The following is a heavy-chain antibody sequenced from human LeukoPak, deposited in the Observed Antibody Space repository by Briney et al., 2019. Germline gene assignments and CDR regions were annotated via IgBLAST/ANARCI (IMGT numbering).Heavy chain of an antibody. CDR3: TGYSSGWYGRDY. D-gene: IGHD6-19*01. Sequence: PSETLSLTCTVSGGSISSYYWSWIRQPPGKGLEWIGYIYYSGSTNYNPSLKSRVTISVDTSKNQFSLKLSSVTAADTAVYYCTGYSSGWYGRDYWGQGTLVTVSS. CDR1: GGSISSYY. CDR2: IYYSGST. J-gene: IGHJ4*02. V-gene: IGHV4-59*12.